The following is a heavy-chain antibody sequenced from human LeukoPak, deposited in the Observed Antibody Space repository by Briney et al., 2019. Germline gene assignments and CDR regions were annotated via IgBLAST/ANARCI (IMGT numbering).Heavy chain of an antibody. CDR2: INSDGSST. Sequence: QPGGSLRLSCAASGFTFSSYWMHWVRQAPGKGLVWVSRINSDGSSTSYADSVKGRFTISRDNAKNTLYLQMNSLRAEDTAVYYCARGHRGAIFDYWGQGTLVTVSS. CDR1: GFTFSSYW. CDR3: ARGHRGAIFDY. V-gene: IGHV3-74*01. D-gene: IGHD3-3*01. J-gene: IGHJ4*02.